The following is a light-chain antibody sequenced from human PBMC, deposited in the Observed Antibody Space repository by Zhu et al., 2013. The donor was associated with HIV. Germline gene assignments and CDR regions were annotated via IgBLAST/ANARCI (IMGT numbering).Light chain of an antibody. CDR3: LQDHSSPFT. J-gene: IGKJ2*01. Sequence: ETMLTQSPATLSLSPGERATLSCRASQTISSYLAWYQQRPGQAPRLLIYDASNRAPGIPARFSGSGSGTEFTLTISGLQPEDFGTYYCLQDHSSPFTFGQGTKLDI. CDR2: DAS. CDR1: QTISSY. V-gene: IGKV3-11*01.